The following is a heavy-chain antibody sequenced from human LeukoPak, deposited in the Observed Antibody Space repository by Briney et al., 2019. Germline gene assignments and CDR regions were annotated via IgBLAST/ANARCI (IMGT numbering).Heavy chain of an antibody. V-gene: IGHV4-30-4*08. D-gene: IGHD1-1*01. CDR2: MYSSGST. CDR3: AKFRNDAVYFDY. CDR1: GGSISSGGYY. Sequence: SQTLSLTCTVSGGSISSGGYYWSWIRQPPGKGLEWIGYMYSSGSTYHNPSLKSRATISVDTSKNQFSLKLSSVTAADTAVYYCAKFRNDAVYFDYWGQGTLVTVSS. J-gene: IGHJ4*02.